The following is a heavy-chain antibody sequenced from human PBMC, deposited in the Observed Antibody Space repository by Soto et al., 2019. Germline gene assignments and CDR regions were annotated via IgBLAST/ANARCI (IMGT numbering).Heavy chain of an antibody. CDR1: GFTFSSYA. J-gene: IGHJ3*02. CDR2: ISGSGGST. V-gene: IGHV3-23*01. CDR3: AKDWDYDFWSGFTPVDI. Sequence: PGGSLRLSCAASGFTFSSYAMSWVRQAPGKGLEWVSAISGSGGSTYYADSVKGRFTISRDNSKNTLYLQMNSLRAEDTAVYYCAKDWDYDFWSGFTPVDIWGQGTMVTVSS. D-gene: IGHD3-3*01.